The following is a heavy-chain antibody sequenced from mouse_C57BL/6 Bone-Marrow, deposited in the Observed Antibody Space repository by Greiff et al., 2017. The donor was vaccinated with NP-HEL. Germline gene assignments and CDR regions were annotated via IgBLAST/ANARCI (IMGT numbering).Heavy chain of an antibody. V-gene: IGHV1-64*01. D-gene: IGHD2-3*01. Sequence: QVQLQQPGAELVKPGASVKLSCKASGYTFTSYWMHWVKQRPGQGLEWIGMIHPNSGSTNYNEKFKSKATLTVDTSSSTAYMQLSSLTSEDSAVYYCAREGIYDGYWDYWGQGTTLTVSS. CDR2: IHPNSGST. CDR3: AREGIYDGYWDY. J-gene: IGHJ2*01. CDR1: GYTFTSYW.